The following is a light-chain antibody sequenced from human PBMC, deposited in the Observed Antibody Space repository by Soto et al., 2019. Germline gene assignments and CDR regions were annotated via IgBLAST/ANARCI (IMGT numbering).Light chain of an antibody. CDR1: SSNIGAGYD. J-gene: IGLJ2*01. CDR2: GNS. Sequence: QSVLTQPPSVSGAPGQRVTISCTGSSSNIGAGYDVHWYQQLPGTAPKLLIYGNSNRPSGVPDRFSGSKSGTSASLAITGLQAEDEADYYCQSYDSSLSVVFGGGTK. CDR3: QSYDSSLSVV. V-gene: IGLV1-40*01.